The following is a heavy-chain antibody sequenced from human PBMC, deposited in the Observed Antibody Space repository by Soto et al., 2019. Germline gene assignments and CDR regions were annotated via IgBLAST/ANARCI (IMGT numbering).Heavy chain of an antibody. Sequence: SETLSLTCAVSGGSISSGGYYWSWIRQPPGKGLEWIGYIYYSGSTNYNPSLKSRVTISVDTSKNQFSLKLSSVTAADTAVYYCARGIEGWYQGRYYYGMDVWGQGTKVTVSS. J-gene: IGHJ6*02. CDR3: ARGIEGWYQGRYYYGMDV. CDR1: GGSISSGGYY. CDR2: IYYSGST. D-gene: IGHD6-19*01. V-gene: IGHV4-61*08.